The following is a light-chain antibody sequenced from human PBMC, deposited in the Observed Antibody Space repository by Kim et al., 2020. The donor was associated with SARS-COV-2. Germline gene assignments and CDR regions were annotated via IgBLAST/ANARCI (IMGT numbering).Light chain of an antibody. Sequence: IQLTQSPSSLSASVGDRVTITCRASQGISSYLAWYQQKPGKPPKLLIYAASTLQSGVPSRFSGSGSGTDFTLTISSLQPEDFATYYCQQLNSYPWTFGQGTKLEI. CDR2: AAS. CDR3: QQLNSYPWT. CDR1: QGISSY. V-gene: IGKV1-9*01. J-gene: IGKJ1*01.